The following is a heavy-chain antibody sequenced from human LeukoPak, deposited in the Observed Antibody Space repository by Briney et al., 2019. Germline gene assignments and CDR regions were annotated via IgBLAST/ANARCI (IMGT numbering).Heavy chain of an antibody. CDR1: GGSISSSSYS. J-gene: IGHJ6*02. CDR3: AREGGGLPRRNIVVVPAGMDV. D-gene: IGHD2-2*01. Sequence: PSETLSLTCTVSGGSISSSSYSWGWIRQPPGKGLEWIGSIYYSGSTYYNPSLKSRLTISVDTSKNQFSLKLSSVTAADTAVYYCAREGGGLPRRNIVVVPAGMDVWGQGTTVTVSS. V-gene: IGHV4-39*02. CDR2: IYYSGST.